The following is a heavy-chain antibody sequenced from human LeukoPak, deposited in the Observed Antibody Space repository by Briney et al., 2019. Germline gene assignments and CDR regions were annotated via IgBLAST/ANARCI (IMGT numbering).Heavy chain of an antibody. J-gene: IGHJ4*02. Sequence: GGSLRLSCAASGFTFSSYGMHWVRQAPGKGLEWVAVISYDGSNKYYADSVKGRFTISRDNSKNTLYLQMNSLRAEDTAVYYCAKDLEDCSGGSCYPPADYWGQGTLVPVSS. V-gene: IGHV3-30*18. D-gene: IGHD2-15*01. CDR3: AKDLEDCSGGSCYPPADY. CDR2: ISYDGSNK. CDR1: GFTFSSYG.